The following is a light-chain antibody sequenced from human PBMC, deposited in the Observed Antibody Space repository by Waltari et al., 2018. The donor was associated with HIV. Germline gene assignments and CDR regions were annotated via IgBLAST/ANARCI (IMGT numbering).Light chain of an antibody. Sequence: DIQMTQSPSTLSASVGDRVTITCRASQSVKTWLVWYQQKPGRAPDLLIYRASTLKSGVPSRFSGSGSGTEFTLTISSLQPDDFATYYCQEYDSYSKVTFGGGTEVEIK. V-gene: IGKV1-5*03. CDR2: RAS. J-gene: IGKJ4*01. CDR1: QSVKTW. CDR3: QEYDSYSKVT.